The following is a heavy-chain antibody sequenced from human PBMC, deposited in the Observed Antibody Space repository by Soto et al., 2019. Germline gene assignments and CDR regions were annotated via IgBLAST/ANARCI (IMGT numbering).Heavy chain of an antibody. J-gene: IGHJ6*02. CDR2: IIPLFGTA. Sequence: QVQLVQSGAEVKKPGSSVNVSCKASGGTFTMYSITWVRQAPGQGLEWMGGIIPLFGTANYAQKFQARVTITADKSTSTAYIGLSSLRSEDTAVYYCAPIPVFGVLGGSSYTYGVDVWGQGTTVTVSS. CDR1: GGTFTMYS. CDR3: APIPVFGVLGGSSYTYGVDV. D-gene: IGHD3-3*01. V-gene: IGHV1-69*06.